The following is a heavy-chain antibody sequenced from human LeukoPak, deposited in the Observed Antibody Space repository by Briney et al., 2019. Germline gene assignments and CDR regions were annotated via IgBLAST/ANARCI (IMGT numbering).Heavy chain of an antibody. J-gene: IGHJ4*02. V-gene: IGHV3-66*02. CDR2: IYSGGNT. Sequence: GGSLRLSCAASGFTFSTFPMTWVRQAPGKGLGWVSVIYSGGNTYHTDSVKGRFTIFRDNSENTLYLQMNSLRAEDTAVYYCASNGGNSGTFLQLDYWGQGTLVTVSS. CDR3: ASNGGNSGTFLQLDY. CDR1: GFTFSTFP. D-gene: IGHD1-26*01.